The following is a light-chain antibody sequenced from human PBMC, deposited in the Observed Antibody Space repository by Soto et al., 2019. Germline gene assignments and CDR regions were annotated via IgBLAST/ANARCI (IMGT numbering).Light chain of an antibody. J-gene: IGKJ4*01. CDR1: HIVSSN. CDR3: PQSSNGSLT. V-gene: IGKV3-11*01. CDR2: DAS. Sequence: EIVLTQSPATLYLSPGERATLSCRASHIVSSNLAWYQQKPGQAPRLLIYDASNRATGIPARFSGSGSGTDFTLTIGSLEPEDCAVYYCPQSSNGSLTFGGGTKVQI.